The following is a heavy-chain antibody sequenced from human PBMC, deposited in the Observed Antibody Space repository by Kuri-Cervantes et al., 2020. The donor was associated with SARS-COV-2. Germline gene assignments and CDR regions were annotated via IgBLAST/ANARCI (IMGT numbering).Heavy chain of an antibody. V-gene: IGHV1-46*01. CDR2: VNPSGGST. CDR3: AGDGRYYGSGRSIHYDMDV. Sequence: ASVKVSCKASGYTFTSYYMHWVRQAPGQGLEGMGIVNPSGGSTSYAQKFQDRVTMTRDTSTSTVYMELSSLRSEDTAVYYCAGDGRYYGSGRSIHYDMDVWGQGTTVTVSS. D-gene: IGHD3-10*01. CDR1: GYTFTSYY. J-gene: IGHJ6*02.